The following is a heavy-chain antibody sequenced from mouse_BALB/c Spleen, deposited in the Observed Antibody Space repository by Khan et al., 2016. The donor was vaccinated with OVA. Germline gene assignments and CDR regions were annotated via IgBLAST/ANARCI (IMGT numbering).Heavy chain of an antibody. V-gene: IGHV3-6*02. CDR1: GYSITSGYY. J-gene: IGHJ3*01. CDR2: KVYDGSN. D-gene: IGHD3-3*01. Sequence: DVRLQESGPGLVKPSQSLSLTCSVTGYSITSGYYWNWIRQFPGNKLEWMGYKVYDGSNHYNPSLKNRISLTRDPSNNQVCLQLNAVTTEVTATNVWAMGGRWCAHGGHGTLVTVSA. CDR3: AMGGRWCAH.